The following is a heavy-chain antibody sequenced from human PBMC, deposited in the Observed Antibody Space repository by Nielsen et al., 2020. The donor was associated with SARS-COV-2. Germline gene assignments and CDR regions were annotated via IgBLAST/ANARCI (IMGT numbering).Heavy chain of an antibody. CDR2: IYYSGST. Sequence: LRLSCTVSGGSISSGGYYWSWIRQHPGKGLEWIGYIYYSGSTYYNPSLKSRVTISVDTSKNQFSLKLSSVTAADTAVYYCARVRGYGGYYFDYWGQGTRVTVSS. CDR1: GGSISSGGYY. J-gene: IGHJ4*02. V-gene: IGHV4-31*03. CDR3: ARVRGYGGYYFDY. D-gene: IGHD5-12*01.